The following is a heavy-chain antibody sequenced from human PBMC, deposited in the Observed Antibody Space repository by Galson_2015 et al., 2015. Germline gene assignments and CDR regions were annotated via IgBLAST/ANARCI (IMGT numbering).Heavy chain of an antibody. J-gene: IGHJ4*02. Sequence: QSGAEVKKPGESLKISCKGSGSTFSNHWIGWVRQMPGKGLEWMGIIYPGDSHSKYSPSFQGLVTISADKPTSTAYLQWSSLKASDTAMYYCATLRGADPLGFDYWGQGTLVTVSS. D-gene: IGHD3-16*01. V-gene: IGHV5-51*01. CDR2: IYPGDSHS. CDR1: GSTFSNHW. CDR3: ATLRGADPLGFDY.